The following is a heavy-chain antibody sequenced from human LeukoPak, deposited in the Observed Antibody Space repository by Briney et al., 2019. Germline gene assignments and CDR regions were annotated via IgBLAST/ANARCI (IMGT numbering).Heavy chain of an antibody. CDR2: IYYSGST. J-gene: IGHJ4*02. CDR1: GGSFSGYY. CDR3: ARGSPPGGY. D-gene: IGHD3-10*01. V-gene: IGHV4-34*01. Sequence: PSETLSLTCAVYGGSFSGYYWSWIRQPPGKGLEWIGSIYYSGSTYYNPSLKSRVTISVDTSKNQFSLKLSSVTAADTAVYYCARGSPPGGYWGQGTLVTVSS.